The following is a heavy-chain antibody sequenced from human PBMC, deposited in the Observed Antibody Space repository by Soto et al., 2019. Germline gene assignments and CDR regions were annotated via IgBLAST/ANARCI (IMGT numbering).Heavy chain of an antibody. Sequence: QVQLQESGPGLVKPSQTLSLTCTVSGGSISSGDYYWSWIRQPPGKGLEWIGYIYYSGSTYYNPSLKSRVTISVDTSKNQFSLKLSSVTAADTAVYYCARDSVTTDYYHGMDVWGQGTTVTVSS. D-gene: IGHD4-4*01. CDR2: IYYSGST. CDR3: ARDSVTTDYYHGMDV. V-gene: IGHV4-30-4*01. J-gene: IGHJ6*02. CDR1: GGSISSGDYY.